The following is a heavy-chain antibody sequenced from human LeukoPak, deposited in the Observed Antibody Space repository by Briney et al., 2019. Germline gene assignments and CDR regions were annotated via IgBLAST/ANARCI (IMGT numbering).Heavy chain of an antibody. CDR1: GFTFSSYW. V-gene: IGHV3-7*01. CDR2: IKQDGSEK. J-gene: IGHJ4*02. CDR3: ARDPEYSSGFYDY. Sequence: PGGSLRLSCAASGFTFSSYWMSWVRQAPGKGLEWVANIKQDGSEKYYVDSVKGRFTISRDNAKNSLYLQMNSLRAEVTAVYYCARDPEYSSGFYDYWGQGTLVTVSS. D-gene: IGHD6-19*01.